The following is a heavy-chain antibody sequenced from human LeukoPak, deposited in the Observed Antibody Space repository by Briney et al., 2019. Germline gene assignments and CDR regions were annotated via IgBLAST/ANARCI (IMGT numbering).Heavy chain of an antibody. CDR2: IYYSGST. CDR1: GGSISSYY. J-gene: IGHJ5*02. V-gene: IGHV4-59*01. CDR3: ARASEWEINWFDP. D-gene: IGHD1-26*01. Sequence: SETLSLTCTVSGGSISSYYWSWIRQPPGKGLEWIGYIYYSGSTNYNPSLKSRVTISVDTSKNQFSLKLGSVTAADTAVYYCARASEWEINWFDPWGQGTLVTVSS.